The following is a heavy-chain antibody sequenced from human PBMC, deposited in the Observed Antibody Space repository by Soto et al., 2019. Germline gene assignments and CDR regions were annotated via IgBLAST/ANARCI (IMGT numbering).Heavy chain of an antibody. CDR2: IKSKTDGGTA. CDR3: STYQWGRESF. Sequence: EVQLVESGGGLVEPGGSLRLSCAASSFTFTNAWMNWVRQAPGKGLEWVGRIKSKTDGGTADYAAPVKGRFTISRDDSQYTRYLQMDNLKAEDTAVYYCSTYQWGRESFWGQGTLVTVSS. D-gene: IGHD1-26*01. J-gene: IGHJ4*02. CDR1: SFTFTNAW. V-gene: IGHV3-15*07.